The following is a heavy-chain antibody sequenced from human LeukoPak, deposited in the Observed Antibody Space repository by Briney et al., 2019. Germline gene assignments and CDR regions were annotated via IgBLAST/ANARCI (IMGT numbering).Heavy chain of an antibody. V-gene: IGHV4-39*01. CDR1: GGSISRSSYY. CDR3: ARHQEVDFDL. CDR2: IHYSGTI. J-gene: IGHJ2*01. Sequence: SETLSLTCTVSGGSISRSSYYWGCIRQPPGKGLEWIGSIHYSGTIYYNPSLKSRVTISVDTSKNHFSLKLSSVTAADTAVYYCARHQEVDFDLWGRGTLVTVSS.